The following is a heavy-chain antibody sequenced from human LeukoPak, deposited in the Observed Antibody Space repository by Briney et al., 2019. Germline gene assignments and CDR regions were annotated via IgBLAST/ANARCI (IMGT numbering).Heavy chain of an antibody. J-gene: IGHJ4*02. V-gene: IGHV3-66*01. CDR2: IHRGGNT. Sequence: GGSLRLSCAASGLTVSTSYMSWVRQAPGRWLEWVSVIHRGGNTYYADSLKGRFTISRDNSKNTLYLQMNGLTVEDTAIYYCARDGPVVGATLFDFSGQRTLVTVSS. CDR3: ARDGPVVGATLFDF. D-gene: IGHD1-26*01. CDR1: GLTVSTSY.